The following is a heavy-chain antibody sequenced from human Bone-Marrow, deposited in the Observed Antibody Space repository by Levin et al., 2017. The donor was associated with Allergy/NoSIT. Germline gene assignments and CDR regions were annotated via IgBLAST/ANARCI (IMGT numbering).Heavy chain of an antibody. V-gene: IGHV3-66*04. CDR2: MYSDGST. D-gene: IGHD2-15*01. CDR3: VRRWQ. CDR1: EFNVRNNY. J-gene: IGHJ4*02. Sequence: GGSLRLSCEVSEFNVRNNYMSWVRQAPGKGLEWVSFMYSDGSTHYAESVKGRFTISRDNTKNTLHLQMNSLRAEDTAVYYCVRRWQWGQGTLVTVSS.